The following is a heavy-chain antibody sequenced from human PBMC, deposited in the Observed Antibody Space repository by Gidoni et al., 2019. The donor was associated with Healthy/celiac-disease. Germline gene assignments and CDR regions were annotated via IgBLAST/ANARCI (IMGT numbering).Heavy chain of an antibody. D-gene: IGHD3-22*01. V-gene: IGHV4-59*01. CDR2: IYYSGST. CDR1: GGSISSSY. Sequence: QVQLQESGPGLVKPSETLYLTCTVSGGSISSSYWSWIRQPPGKGLEWIWYIYYSGSTNYNPSLKSRVTISVDTSKNQFSLKLSSVTAADTAVYYCARDNGYYDSSVYYTYFDYWGQGTLVTVSS. CDR3: ARDNGYYDSSVYYTYFDY. J-gene: IGHJ4*02.